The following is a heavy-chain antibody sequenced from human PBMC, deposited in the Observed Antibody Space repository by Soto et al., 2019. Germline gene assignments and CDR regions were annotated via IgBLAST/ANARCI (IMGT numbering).Heavy chain of an antibody. CDR3: ARDLPPVDY. J-gene: IGHJ4*02. Sequence: QVQLVQSGAEVKKPGASVKVSCKASGYTFSSYFISWMRQAPGQGLEWMGWISAYNGNTNYAQNLQGKVTMTTDTTTSTAYMELRSLRSDDTSVYYCARDLPPVDYWGQGTLVTVSS. V-gene: IGHV1-18*01. CDR1: GYTFSSYF. CDR2: ISAYNGNT.